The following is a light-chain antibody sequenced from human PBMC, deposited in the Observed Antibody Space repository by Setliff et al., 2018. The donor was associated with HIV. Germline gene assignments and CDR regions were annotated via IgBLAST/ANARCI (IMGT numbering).Light chain of an antibody. J-gene: IGLJ1*01. V-gene: IGLV2-14*03. Sequence: QSVLTQPASVSGSPGQSITISCTGTSSDVGGYNYVSWYQQHPGKAPKLMIYDVSNRPSGVSIRFSGSKFGNTASLTISGLQAEDEADYYCSSYTSSSTLVFGTGTKVTVL. CDR3: SSYTSSSTLV. CDR1: SSDVGGYNY. CDR2: DVS.